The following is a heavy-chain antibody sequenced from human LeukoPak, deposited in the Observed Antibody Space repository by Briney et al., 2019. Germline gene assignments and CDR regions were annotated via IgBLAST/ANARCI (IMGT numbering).Heavy chain of an antibody. J-gene: IGHJ3*01. CDR2: IKEDGGEK. D-gene: IGHD3-22*01. CDR3: ARDLTYYDGSAYYDALDF. V-gene: IGHV3-7*01. Sequence: GSLRLSCAASGFSFSSYWMTWVRQAPGKGLEWVANIKEDGGEKNYVDSVKGRFTISRDNAKNSLYLQMNSLRAEDTAVYYCARDLTYYDGSAYYDALDFWGQGTMVTVSS. CDR1: GFSFSSYW.